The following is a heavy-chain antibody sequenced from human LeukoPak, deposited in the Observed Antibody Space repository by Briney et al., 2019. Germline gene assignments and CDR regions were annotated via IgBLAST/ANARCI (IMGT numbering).Heavy chain of an antibody. Sequence: PSQTLSLTCTVSGGSISSGSYYWSWIRQPAGKGLEWIGRIYTSGGTNYNPSLKSRVTISLDTSKNQFSLKLSSVTAADTAVYYCAGLLRYSTSGHWFDPWGQGTLVTVSS. CDR1: GGSISSGSYY. J-gene: IGHJ5*02. D-gene: IGHD3-9*01. V-gene: IGHV4-61*02. CDR3: AGLLRYSTSGHWFDP. CDR2: IYTSGGT.